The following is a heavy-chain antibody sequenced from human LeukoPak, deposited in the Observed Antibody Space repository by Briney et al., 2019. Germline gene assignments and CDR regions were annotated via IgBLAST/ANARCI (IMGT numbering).Heavy chain of an antibody. J-gene: IGHJ4*02. D-gene: IGHD2-2*01. CDR3: ARGWDIVVVPAAEYYFDY. CDR2: INHSGST. Sequence: SETLSLTCAVYGGSFSGYYWSWIRQPPGKGLEWIGEINHSGSTNYNPSLKSRVTISVDTSKNQFSLKLSSVTAADTAVYYCARGWDIVVVPAAEYYFDYWGQGTLVTVSS. CDR1: GGSFSGYY. V-gene: IGHV4-34*01.